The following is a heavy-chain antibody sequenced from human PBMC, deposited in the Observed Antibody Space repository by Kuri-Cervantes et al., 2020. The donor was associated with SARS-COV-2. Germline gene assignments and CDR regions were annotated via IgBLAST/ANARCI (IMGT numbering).Heavy chain of an antibody. CDR3: AAGEVVVPAAIYYYGMDV. J-gene: IGHJ6*02. CDR2: IYYSGST. Sequence: SETLSLTCTVSGGSISSSSYYWGWIRQPPGKGLEWIGSIYYSGSTNYNPSLKSRVTVSVDTSKNQFSLKLSSVTAADTAVYYCAAGEVVVPAAIYYYGMDVWGQGTTVTVSS. V-gene: IGHV4-39*07. CDR1: GGSISSSSYY. D-gene: IGHD2-2*02.